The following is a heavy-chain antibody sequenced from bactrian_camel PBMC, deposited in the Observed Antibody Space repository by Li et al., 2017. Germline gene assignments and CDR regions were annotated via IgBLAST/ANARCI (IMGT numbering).Heavy chain of an antibody. V-gene: IGHV3S40*01. J-gene: IGHJ6*01. CDR2: ISASGGTT. CDR1: GFTFSSYD. Sequence: VQLVESGGGLVQPGGSLRLSCAASGFTFSSYDLSWVRQAPGKGLEWVSAISASGGTTIYADSLKSRFTISRNNAKNTADLQMSSLKPEDTAVYYCAAGSPYGPYCARTSSRNFDYWGQGTQVTVS. D-gene: IGHD1*01. CDR3: AAGSPYGPYCARTSSRNFDY.